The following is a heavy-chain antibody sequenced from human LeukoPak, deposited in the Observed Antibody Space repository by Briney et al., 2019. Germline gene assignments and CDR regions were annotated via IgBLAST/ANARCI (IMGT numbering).Heavy chain of an antibody. V-gene: IGHV3-23*01. J-gene: IGHJ4*02. Sequence: GGSLRLSCAASGFTFSIYAMSCVRQAPGKGLEWVSAISGSGGSTYHAASVKGRFTISRDNSKNTLYLQMNSLRAEDTAVYYCAKDQGRHNVVVTDYYFDDWGQGTLVTVSS. CDR1: GFTFSIYA. CDR2: ISGSGGST. CDR3: AKDQGRHNVVVTDYYFDD. D-gene: IGHD2-21*02.